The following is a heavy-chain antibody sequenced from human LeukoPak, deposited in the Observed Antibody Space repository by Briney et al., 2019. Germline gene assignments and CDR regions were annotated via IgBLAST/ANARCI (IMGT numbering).Heavy chain of an antibody. D-gene: IGHD2-2*01. CDR3: ARGYCSSTSCLEGWFDP. J-gene: IGHJ5*02. CDR2: IYHSGST. V-gene: IGHV4-4*02. CDR1: GGSISSSNW. Sequence: PSETLSLTCAVSGGSISSSNWWSWVRQPPGKGLEWIGEIYHSGSTNYNPSLKSRVTISVDTSKNQFSLKLSSVTAADTAVYYCARGYCSSTSCLEGWFDPWGQGTLVTVSS.